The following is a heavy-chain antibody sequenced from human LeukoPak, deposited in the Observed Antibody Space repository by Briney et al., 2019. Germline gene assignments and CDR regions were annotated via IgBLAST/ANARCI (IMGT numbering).Heavy chain of an antibody. J-gene: IGHJ4*02. Sequence: APLKITCKRTLNSITSYWIGWVRQRPGKGLERMGLLYPGDSDNKYSPSFQCQVTISADKSISTADLQWTNLNASDTAMYYCARRAIAAAATRDYWGQGSLVTVSS. D-gene: IGHD6-25*01. CDR3: ARRAIAAAATRDY. CDR2: LYPGDSDN. CDR1: LNSITSYW. V-gene: IGHV5-51*01.